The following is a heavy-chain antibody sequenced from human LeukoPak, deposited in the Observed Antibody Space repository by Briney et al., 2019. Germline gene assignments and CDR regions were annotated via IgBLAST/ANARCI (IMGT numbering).Heavy chain of an antibody. D-gene: IGHD1-26*01. CDR3: ARVLTVGVDY. CDR2: IKQDGGEK. Sequence: GGSLRLSCAASGFTFSNYWMNWVRQAPGKGLEWVANIKQDGGEKSYVDSVKGRFTISRDNAKNSLYLQMNSLRAEDTAVYYCARVLTVGVDYWGQGTLVTVSS. J-gene: IGHJ4*02. CDR1: GFTFSNYW. V-gene: IGHV3-7*01.